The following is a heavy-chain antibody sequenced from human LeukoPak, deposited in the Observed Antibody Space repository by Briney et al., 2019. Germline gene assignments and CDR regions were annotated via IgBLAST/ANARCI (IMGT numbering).Heavy chain of an antibody. D-gene: IGHD3-3*01. V-gene: IGHV3-48*03. J-gene: IGHJ6*03. CDR1: GFTFSSCE. CDR2: ISSSGSTI. CDR3: ARMYGSIFGVVIKTYYYYYMDV. Sequence: GGSLRLSCAASGFTFSSCEMNWVRQAPGKGLEWVSYISSSGSTIYYADSVKGRFTISRDNAKNSLYLQMNSLRAEDTAVYYCARMYGSIFGVVIKTYYYYYMDVWGKGTTVTVSS.